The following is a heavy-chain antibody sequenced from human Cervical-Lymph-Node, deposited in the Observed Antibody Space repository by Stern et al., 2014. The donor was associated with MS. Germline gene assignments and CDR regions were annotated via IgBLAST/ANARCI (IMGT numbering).Heavy chain of an antibody. D-gene: IGHD4/OR15-4a*01. CDR1: GYTFTRFY. CDR3: ARSAVLPFDL. V-gene: IGHV1-46*01. J-gene: IGHJ4*02. CDR2: INPSDGYA. Sequence: QDQLVQSGAEVKKPGASVEISCKASGYTFTRFYIDWVRQAPGQGLEWMGMINPSDGYATYAQNFQGRVTMTTEKSTSTVYMELRSLKADDTAVYYCARSAVLPFDLWGQGTLVTVSS.